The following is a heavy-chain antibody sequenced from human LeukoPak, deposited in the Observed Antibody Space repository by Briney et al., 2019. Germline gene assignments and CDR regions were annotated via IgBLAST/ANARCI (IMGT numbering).Heavy chain of an antibody. J-gene: IGHJ4*02. CDR1: GFTFSSYA. D-gene: IGHD6-19*01. Sequence: GGSLRLSCAASGFTFSSYAMHWVRQAPGKGLEWVAVISYDGSNKYYADSEKGRFTISRDNSKNTLYLQMNSLRAEDTAVYYCARDSSGWYAGSFDYWGQGTLVTVSS. CDR2: ISYDGSNK. V-gene: IGHV3-30*04. CDR3: ARDSSGWYAGSFDY.